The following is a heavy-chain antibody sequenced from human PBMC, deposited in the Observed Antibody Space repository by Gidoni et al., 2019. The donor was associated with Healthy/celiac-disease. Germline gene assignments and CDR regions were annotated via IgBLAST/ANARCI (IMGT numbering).Heavy chain of an antibody. CDR3: AKDLVDIVVVPAATVYYYYGMDV. V-gene: IGHV3-30*18. CDR2: ISYDGSNK. CDR1: GFTFSSYG. D-gene: IGHD2-2*03. Sequence: QVQLVESGGGVVQPGRSLRLSCAASGFTFSSYGMHWVRQAPGKGLEWVAVISYDGSNKYYADSVKGRFTISRDNSKNTLYLQMNSLGAEDTAVYYCAKDLVDIVVVPAATVYYYYGMDVWGQGTTVTVSS. J-gene: IGHJ6*02.